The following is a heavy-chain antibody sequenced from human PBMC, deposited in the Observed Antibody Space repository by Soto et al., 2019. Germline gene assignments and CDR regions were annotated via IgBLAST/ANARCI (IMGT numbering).Heavy chain of an antibody. D-gene: IGHD6-13*01. Sequence: QVQLVQSGAEVKKPGSSVKVSCQASGGTFSSYTISWVRQAPGQGLEWMGRIIPILGIANYAQKFQGRVTITADKSTSTAYMELSSLRSEDTAVYYCALTPYSSSHGWLSYFQHWGQGTLVTVSS. CDR1: GGTFSSYT. V-gene: IGHV1-69*02. CDR3: ALTPYSSSHGWLSYFQH. J-gene: IGHJ1*01. CDR2: IIPILGIA.